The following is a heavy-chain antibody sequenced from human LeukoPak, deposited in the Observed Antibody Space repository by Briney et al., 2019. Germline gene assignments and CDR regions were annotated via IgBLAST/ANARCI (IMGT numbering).Heavy chain of an antibody. Sequence: ASVKVSCKASGYTFTSYDINWVRQAPGQGLEWMGGIIPIFGTANYAQKFQGRVTITADKSTSTAYMELSSLRSEDTAVYYCARTPLTNGVCYTHPLCYYYYYMDVWGKGTTVTVSS. D-gene: IGHD2-8*01. V-gene: IGHV1-69*06. J-gene: IGHJ6*03. CDR3: ARTPLTNGVCYTHPLCYYYYYMDV. CDR2: IIPIFGTA. CDR1: GYTFTSYD.